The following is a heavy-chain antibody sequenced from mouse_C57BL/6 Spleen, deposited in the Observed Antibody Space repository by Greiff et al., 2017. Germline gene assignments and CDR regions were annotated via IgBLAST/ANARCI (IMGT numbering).Heavy chain of an antibody. J-gene: IGHJ3*01. Sequence: VQLQQPGAELVMPGATVKLSCKASGYTFTSYWMHWVKQRPGQGLEWIGEIDPSDSYTNYNQKFKGKSTLTGDKSSSTAYMQLSSLTSEDSAVYYCARWGGSAYWGQGTLVTVSA. CDR2: IDPSDSYT. D-gene: IGHD1-1*02. V-gene: IGHV1-69*01. CDR1: GYTFTSYW. CDR3: ARWGGSAY.